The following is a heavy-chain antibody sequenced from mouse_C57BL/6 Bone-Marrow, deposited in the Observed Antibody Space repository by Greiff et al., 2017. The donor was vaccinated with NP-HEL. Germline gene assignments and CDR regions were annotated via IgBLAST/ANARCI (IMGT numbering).Heavy chain of an antibody. CDR1: GYSITSGYY. J-gene: IGHJ1*03. Sequence: EVQLQESGPGLVKPSQSLSLTCSVTGYSITSGYYWNWLRQFPGNKLEWMGFISYDGSNYYNPSLKNRISITRDTSKNQFFLKLNSVTTEDTATYYGARGLGDGYYVDWYFDVWGTGTTVTVSS. CDR2: ISYDGSN. CDR3: ARGLGDGYYVDWYFDV. D-gene: IGHD2-3*01. V-gene: IGHV3-6*01.